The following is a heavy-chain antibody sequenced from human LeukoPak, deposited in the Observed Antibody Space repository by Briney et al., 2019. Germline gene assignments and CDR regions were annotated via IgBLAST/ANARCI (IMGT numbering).Heavy chain of an antibody. V-gene: IGHV4-39*01. CDR1: GGAISSSSYY. J-gene: IGHJ4*02. CDR3: ARPVDKAESFDY. D-gene: IGHD5-12*01. CDR2: IYYSGST. Sequence: SETLSLTCTVSGGAISSSSYYWGWIRQPPGKGLEWIGSIYYSGSTYYNPSLKSRVTISVDTSKNQFPLKLSSVTAADTAVYYCARPVDKAESFDYWGQGTLVTVSS.